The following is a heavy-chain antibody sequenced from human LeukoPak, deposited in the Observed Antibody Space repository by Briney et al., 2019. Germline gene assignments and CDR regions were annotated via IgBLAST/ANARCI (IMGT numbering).Heavy chain of an antibody. V-gene: IGHV3-30-3*01. Sequence: GGSLRLSCAASGFTFSSYAMHWVRQAPGKGLEWVAVISYDGSNKYYADSVKGRFTISRDNSKNTLYLQMNSLRAEDTAVYYCAKEYSSTGPGPTYYYYGMDVWGQGTTVTVPS. CDR1: GFTFSSYA. D-gene: IGHD6-19*01. CDR3: AKEYSSTGPGPTYYYYGMDV. CDR2: ISYDGSNK. J-gene: IGHJ6*01.